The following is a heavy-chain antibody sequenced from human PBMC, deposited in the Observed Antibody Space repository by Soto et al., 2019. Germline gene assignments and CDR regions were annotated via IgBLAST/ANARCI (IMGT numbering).Heavy chain of an antibody. CDR3: ARARRYCSSTSCDKADFDY. CDR1: GGSFSGYY. Sequence: SETLSLTCAVYGGSFSGYYWSWIRQPPGKGLEWIGEINHSGSTNYNPSLKSRVTISVDTSKNQFSLKLSSVTAADTAVYYCARARRYCSSTSCDKADFDYWGQGTLVTVSS. D-gene: IGHD2-2*02. J-gene: IGHJ4*02. V-gene: IGHV4-34*01. CDR2: INHSGST.